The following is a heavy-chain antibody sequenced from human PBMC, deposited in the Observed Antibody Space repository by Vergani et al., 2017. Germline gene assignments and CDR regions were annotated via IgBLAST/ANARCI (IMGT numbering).Heavy chain of an antibody. J-gene: IGHJ4*02. Sequence: QVQLQESGPGLVKPSQTLSLTCTVSGGSISSGSYYWSWIRQPAGKGLEWIGRIYHSGSTYYNPSLKSRVTISVDTSKNQFSLKLSSVTAADTAVYYCARHFELSMIAFDYWGQGTLVTVSS. V-gene: IGHV4-61*02. CDR2: IYHSGST. CDR1: GGSISSGSYY. D-gene: IGHD3-22*01. CDR3: ARHFELSMIAFDY.